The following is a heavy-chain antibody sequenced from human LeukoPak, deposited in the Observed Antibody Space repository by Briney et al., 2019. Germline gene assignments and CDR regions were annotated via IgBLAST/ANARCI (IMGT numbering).Heavy chain of an antibody. V-gene: IGHV3-73*01. CDR2: IRSEANSYAT. J-gene: IGHJ5*02. D-gene: IGHD3-9*01. CDR1: GFTFSGSA. CDR3: TSLGAPYYDILTGYQNWFDP. Sequence: GGSLRLSCAASGFTFSGSAMHWVRQASGKGLEWVGRIRSEANSYATAYAASVKGRFTISRDDSKNTAYLQMNSLKTEDTAVYYCTSLGAPYYDILTGYQNWFDPWGQGTLVTVSS.